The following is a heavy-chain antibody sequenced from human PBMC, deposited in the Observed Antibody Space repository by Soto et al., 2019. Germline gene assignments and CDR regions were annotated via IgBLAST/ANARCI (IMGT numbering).Heavy chain of an antibody. CDR2: ISSSSSTI. D-gene: IGHD3-3*01. CDR3: ARDHYDYDLWSGYQEGMDV. J-gene: IGHJ6*02. CDR1: GFTFSSYS. Sequence: GGSLRLSCAASGFTFSSYSMNWVRQAPGKGLEWVSYISSSSSTIYYADSVKGRFTISRDNAKNSLYLQMNSLRDEDTAVYYCARDHYDYDLWSGYQEGMDVWGQGTTVTVSS. V-gene: IGHV3-48*02.